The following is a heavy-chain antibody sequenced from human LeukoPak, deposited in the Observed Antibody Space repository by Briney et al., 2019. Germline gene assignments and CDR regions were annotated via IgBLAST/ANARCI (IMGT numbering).Heavy chain of an antibody. CDR1: GGSISSSNW. Sequence: SGTLSLTCAVSGGSISSSNWWSWVRQPPGKGLEWIGEIYHSGSTNYNPSLKSRVTISVDTSKNQFSLKLSSVTAADTAVYYCARESIAVENAFDIWGQGIMVTVSS. V-gene: IGHV4-4*02. J-gene: IGHJ3*02. D-gene: IGHD6-19*01. CDR3: ARESIAVENAFDI. CDR2: IYHSGST.